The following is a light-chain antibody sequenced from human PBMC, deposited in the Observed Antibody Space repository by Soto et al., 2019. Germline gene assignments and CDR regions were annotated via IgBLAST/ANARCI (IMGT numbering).Light chain of an antibody. CDR3: SSYTSSSTL. J-gene: IGLJ1*01. V-gene: IGLV2-14*01. CDR1: SSDVGGYNY. CDR2: AVT. Sequence: QSVVAQPASVSGSPGQSITISCTGTSSDVGGYNYVSWYQLHPGKAPKLMIYAVTDRPSGVSSRFSGSKSGNTASLTISGLQAEDEADYYCSSYTSSSTLFGTGTKV.